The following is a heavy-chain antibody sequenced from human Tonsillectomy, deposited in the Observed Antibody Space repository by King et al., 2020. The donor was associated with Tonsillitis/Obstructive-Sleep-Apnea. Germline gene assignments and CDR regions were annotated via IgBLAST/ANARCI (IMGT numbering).Heavy chain of an antibody. V-gene: IGHV1-46*01. CDR2: INPSGGST. J-gene: IGHJ4*02. D-gene: IGHD3-22*01. CDR3: ARSLNYCDSSGYSRFDY. CDR1: GYTFTFYY. Sequence: VQLVESGAEVKKPGASVKVSCKASGYTFTFYYMHWVRQAPGQGLEWMGIINPSGGSTNYAQKFQGRVTMTRDTSTSTVYMELGSPRSEDTAVYYCARSLNYCDSSGYSRFDYWGQGTLGTVSS.